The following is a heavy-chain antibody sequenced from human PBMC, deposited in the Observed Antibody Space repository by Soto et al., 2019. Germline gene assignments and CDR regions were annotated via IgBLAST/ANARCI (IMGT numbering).Heavy chain of an antibody. Sequence: GGSLRLSCAASGFTFSNAWMSWVRQAPGKGLEWVGRIKSKTDGGTTDYAAPVRGRFTISRDDSKNTLYLQMNSLKTEDTAVYYCTTDTTVATADKRFDPWGQGTLVTVSS. CDR1: GFTFSNAW. V-gene: IGHV3-15*01. CDR3: TTDTTVATADKRFDP. J-gene: IGHJ5*02. CDR2: IKSKTDGGTT. D-gene: IGHD4-17*01.